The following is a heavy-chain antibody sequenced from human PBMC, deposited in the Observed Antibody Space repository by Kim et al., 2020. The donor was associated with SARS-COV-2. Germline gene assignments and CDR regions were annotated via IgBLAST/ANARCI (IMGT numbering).Heavy chain of an antibody. J-gene: IGHJ4*02. V-gene: IGHV3-23*01. CDR3: AKLSSGWYEELDY. D-gene: IGHD6-19*01. Sequence: YAHSRKGRFTSSRDNSKNTLYLQMNSLRAEDTAVYYCAKLSSGWYEELDYWGQGTLVTVSS.